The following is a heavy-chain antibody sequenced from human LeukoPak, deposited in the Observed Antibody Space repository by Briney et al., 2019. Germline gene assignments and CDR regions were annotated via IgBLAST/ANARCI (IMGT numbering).Heavy chain of an antibody. CDR3: AREDYDFWSGYRYYYGTDV. CDR2: IYTSGST. Sequence: PSETLSLTCTVSGGSISSYYWSWIRQPPGKGLEWIGYIYTSGSTNYNPSLKSRVTMSVDTSKNQFSLKLSSVTAADTAVYYCAREDYDFWSGYRYYYGTDVWGQGTTVTVSS. CDR1: GGSISSYY. V-gene: IGHV4-4*08. J-gene: IGHJ6*02. D-gene: IGHD3-3*01.